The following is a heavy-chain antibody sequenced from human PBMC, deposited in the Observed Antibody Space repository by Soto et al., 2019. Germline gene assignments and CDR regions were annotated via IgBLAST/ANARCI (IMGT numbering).Heavy chain of an antibody. CDR1: GYTFTSYD. J-gene: IGHJ6*03. V-gene: IGHV1-8*01. Sequence: QVQLVQSGAEVKKPGASVKVSCKASGYTFTSYDINWVRQATGQGLEWMGWMNPNSGNTGYAQKFQGRVTMTRHTSISTAYMELSSLRSEDTAVYYCARGGVIRATYYYYMDVWGKGTTVTVSS. CDR2: MNPNSGNT. CDR3: ARGGVIRATYYYYMDV.